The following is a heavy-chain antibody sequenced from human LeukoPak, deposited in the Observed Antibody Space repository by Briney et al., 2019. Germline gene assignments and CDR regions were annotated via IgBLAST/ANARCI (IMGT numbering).Heavy chain of an antibody. CDR1: GGSISSYY. D-gene: IGHD3-10*01. J-gene: IGHJ4*02. V-gene: IGHV4-59*01. Sequence: SETLSLTCTVSGGSISSYYWSWIRQPPGKGLEWIGYIYYSGSTNYNPSLKSRVTISVDTSKNQFSLKLSSVTAADTAVYYCARGGGSGSYYKRDYWGQGTPVTVSS. CDR2: IYYSGST. CDR3: ARGGGSGSYYKRDY.